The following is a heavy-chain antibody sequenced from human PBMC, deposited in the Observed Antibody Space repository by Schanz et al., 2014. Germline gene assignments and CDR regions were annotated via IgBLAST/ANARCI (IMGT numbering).Heavy chain of an antibody. V-gene: IGHV1-46*01. D-gene: IGHD5-12*01. CDR1: GYTFVSYS. J-gene: IGHJ6*02. CDR3: ARELAVDAGYVVQYYDYGMDV. CDR2: IVPIAGIT. Sequence: QVQLVQSGAEVKKPGASVKVSCKASGYTFVSYSMHWVRQAPGQGLEWMGRIVPIAGITNYAQQFHGRVTVTADKTTSTAYMELGSQRSKDAAVYFCARELAVDAGYVVQYYDYGMDVWGQGTTVTVSS.